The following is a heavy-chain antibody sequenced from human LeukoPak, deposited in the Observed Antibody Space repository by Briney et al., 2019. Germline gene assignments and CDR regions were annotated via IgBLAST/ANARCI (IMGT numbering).Heavy chain of an antibody. D-gene: IGHD3-22*01. CDR3: ARLMDNNYDGSAFDY. V-gene: IGHV1-18*01. CDR2: IGTYDGHT. CDR1: GYSFTDYI. J-gene: IGHJ4*02. Sequence: ASVKVSCKTSGYSFTDYIIAWVRQPPGQGLEWLGWIGTYDGHTNYAQKVQGRVTMTTDTSATTAYLELRSLTSDDTALYYCARLMDNNYDGSAFDYWGQGTLVTVSS.